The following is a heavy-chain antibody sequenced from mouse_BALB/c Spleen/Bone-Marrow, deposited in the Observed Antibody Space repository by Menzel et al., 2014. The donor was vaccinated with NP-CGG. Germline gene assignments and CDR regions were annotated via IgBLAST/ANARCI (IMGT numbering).Heavy chain of an antibody. CDR2: INPSTGYT. J-gene: IGHJ2*01. CDR3: ARWGGYYVDY. CDR1: GYTFTSYW. Sequence: VQGVESGAELAKPGASVKMSCKASGYTFTSYWMHWVKQRPGQGLEWIGYINPSTGYTEYNQKFKDKATLTADKSSSTAYMQLSSLTSEDSVVYYCARWGGYYVDYWGQGTTLTVSS. V-gene: IGHV1-7*01. D-gene: IGHD1-1*02.